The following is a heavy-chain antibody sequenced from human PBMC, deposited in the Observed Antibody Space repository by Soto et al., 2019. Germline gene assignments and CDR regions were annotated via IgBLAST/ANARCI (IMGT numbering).Heavy chain of an antibody. D-gene: IGHD2-21*02. CDR3: AISYCGGDCSVLYYYYGMDV. CDR1: GGTFSSYA. Sequence: SVKVSCKASGGTFSSYAISWVRQAPGQGLEWMGRIIPIFGTANYAQKFQGRVTMTTDTSTSTAYMELRSLRSDDTAVYYCAISYCGGDCSVLYYYYGMDVWGQGTTVNVSS. J-gene: IGHJ6*02. V-gene: IGHV1-69*05. CDR2: IIPIFGTA.